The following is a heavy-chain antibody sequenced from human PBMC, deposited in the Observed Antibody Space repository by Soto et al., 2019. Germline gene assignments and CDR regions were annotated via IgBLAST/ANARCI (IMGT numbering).Heavy chain of an antibody. CDR1: GFTFTYAW. D-gene: IGHD3-10*01. CDR2: IKSKTAGGTT. V-gene: IGHV3-15*07. J-gene: IGHJ5*02. Sequence: EVQLVESGGSVVRPGGSLRLSCAASGFTFTYAWMNWVRQAPGTGLEWVGRIKSKTAGGTTDYTAPVKGRFTISRDDSKNTLFLQMNSLKAEDTAVYYCATDGGAWGQGTLVTVSS. CDR3: ATDGGA.